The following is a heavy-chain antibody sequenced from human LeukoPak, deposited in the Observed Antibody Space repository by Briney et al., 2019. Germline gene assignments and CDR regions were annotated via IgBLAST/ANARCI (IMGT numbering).Heavy chain of an antibody. Sequence: SQTLSLTCTVSGGSISSGDYFWCWCRQPPGKGLEWIGDMHCIGSTYFYKSLKRRVSTSVGTSKKQFSLKLSSVTAAGTAVYYCARDGCSGSSCIGNWFVPWGQGTLVTDSS. J-gene: IGHJ5*02. D-gene: IGHD2-15*01. CDR2: MHCIGST. V-gene: IGHV4-30-4*01. CDR3: ARDGCSGSSCIGNWFVP. CDR1: GGSISSGDYF.